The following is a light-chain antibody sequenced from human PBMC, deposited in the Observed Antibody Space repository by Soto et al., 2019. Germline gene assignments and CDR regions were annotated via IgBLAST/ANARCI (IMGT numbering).Light chain of an antibody. CDR2: EVT. Sequence: QSVLTQPASVSGSPGQSITISCSGSDNDIGGYNYVSWYQHRPGKAPKLIIYEVTNRPSGLSARFSGSKSDNTASLTISGLRAEDEADYYCSSYTSRSTWLFGGGTKVTVL. J-gene: IGLJ3*02. CDR3: SSYTSRSTWL. V-gene: IGLV2-14*01. CDR1: DNDIGGYNY.